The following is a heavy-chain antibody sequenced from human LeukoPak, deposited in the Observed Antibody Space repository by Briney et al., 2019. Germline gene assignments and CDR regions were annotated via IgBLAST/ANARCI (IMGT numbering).Heavy chain of an antibody. CDR2: IYTSGST. CDR3: ARDTQLWRAGWFDP. J-gene: IGHJ5*02. Sequence: SETLSLTCTVSGGSISSYYWSWIRQPAGKGLEWIGRIYTSGSTNYNPSLRSRVTMSVDTSKNQFSLELSSVTAADTAVYYCARDTQLWRAGWFDPWGQGTLVTVSS. D-gene: IGHD5-18*01. CDR1: GGSISSYY. V-gene: IGHV4-4*07.